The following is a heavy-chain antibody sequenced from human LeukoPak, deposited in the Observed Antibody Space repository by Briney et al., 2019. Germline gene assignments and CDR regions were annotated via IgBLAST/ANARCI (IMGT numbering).Heavy chain of an antibody. Sequence: GGSLRLSCAASGFTFSSYGMHWVRQAPGKGLEWVAVIWSDGSNKYYADSVKGRFTISRDNSKNTLYLQMNSLRAEDTAVYYCARGGRFCSGGSCYNWFDPWGQGILVTVSS. CDR3: ARGGRFCSGGSCYNWFDP. D-gene: IGHD2-15*01. CDR1: GFTFSSYG. V-gene: IGHV3-33*01. J-gene: IGHJ5*02. CDR2: IWSDGSNK.